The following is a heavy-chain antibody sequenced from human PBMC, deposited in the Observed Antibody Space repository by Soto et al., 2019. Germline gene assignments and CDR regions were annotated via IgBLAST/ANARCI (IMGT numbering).Heavy chain of an antibody. Sequence: GESLKISCKGSGYSFTSFWIGWVRQMPGKGLEGMGIIHTGDSNIRYSPSVQGQVTISADKSISTAYLQWSSLKASDTAIYYCARRRSSSWPTYYYYGMDVWGQGTTVTVSS. D-gene: IGHD6-6*01. V-gene: IGHV5-51*01. J-gene: IGHJ6*02. CDR2: IHTGDSNI. CDR1: GYSFTSFW. CDR3: ARRRSSSWPTYYYYGMDV.